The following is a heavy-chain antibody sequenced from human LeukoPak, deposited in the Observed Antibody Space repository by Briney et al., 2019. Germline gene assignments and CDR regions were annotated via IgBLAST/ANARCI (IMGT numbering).Heavy chain of an antibody. CDR3: AGSPRYYYYGMDV. Sequence: GESLKISCKGSGYSFTSYWIGWVRQMPGKGLEWMGIIYPGDSDTRYSPSFQGQVTISADKSISTAYLQWSSLKASDTAMYYCAGSPRYYYYGMDVWSQGTTVTVSS. CDR2: IYPGDSDT. J-gene: IGHJ6*02. V-gene: IGHV5-51*01. CDR1: GYSFTSYW.